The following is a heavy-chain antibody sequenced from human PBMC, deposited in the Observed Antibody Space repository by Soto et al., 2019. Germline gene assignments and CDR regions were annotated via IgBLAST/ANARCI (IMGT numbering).Heavy chain of an antibody. D-gene: IGHD3-16*01. CDR3: ARGRWGWFDP. CDR1: GGSFSGYY. V-gene: IGHV4-34*01. Sequence: SETLSLTCAVYGGSFSGYYWSWIRQPPGKGLEWIGEINHSGSTNYNPSLKSRVTISVDTSKNQFSLKLSSVTAADTAVYYCARGRWGWFDPWGQGTLVTVPQ. CDR2: INHSGST. J-gene: IGHJ5*02.